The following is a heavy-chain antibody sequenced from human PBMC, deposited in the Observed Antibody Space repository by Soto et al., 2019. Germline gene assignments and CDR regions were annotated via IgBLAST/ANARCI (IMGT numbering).Heavy chain of an antibody. CDR1: GYTFTSYY. V-gene: IGHV1-46*01. CDR2: INPSGGST. J-gene: IGHJ3*02. D-gene: IGHD3-22*01. CDR3: ARNTVKYYYDSSGDAFDI. Sequence: GASVKVSCNASGYTFTSYYMHWVRQAPGQGLEWMGIINPSGGSTSYAQKFQGRVTMTRDTSTSTVYMELSSLRSEDTAVYYCARNTVKYYYDSSGDAFDIWGQGTMVTVSS.